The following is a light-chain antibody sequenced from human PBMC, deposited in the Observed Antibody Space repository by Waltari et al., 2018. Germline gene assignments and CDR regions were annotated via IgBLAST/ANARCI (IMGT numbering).Light chain of an antibody. Sequence: SSELTQDPAVSVALGQTVRITCQGDRIRRYYGSWYQQKPGQAPVLVLYGKNNRPSGIPNRFSGSSSGDTASLAITGAQAEDEAAYYCNSRDSSGLVVFGGGTKLTVL. V-gene: IGLV3-19*01. J-gene: IGLJ2*01. CDR1: RIRRYY. CDR3: NSRDSSGLVV. CDR2: GKN.